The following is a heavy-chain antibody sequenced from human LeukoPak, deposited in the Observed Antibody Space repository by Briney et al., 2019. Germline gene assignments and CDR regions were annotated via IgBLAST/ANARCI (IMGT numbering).Heavy chain of an antibody. D-gene: IGHD6-19*01. CDR1: GYTFTGYY. CDR3: ARVNSSGWSYYFDY. V-gene: IGHV1-2*04. CDR2: INPNSGGT. J-gene: IGHJ4*02. Sequence: ASVNVSCKASGYTFTGYYMHWVRQAPGQGLEWMGWINPNSGGTNYAQKFQGWVTMTRDTSISTAYMELSRLRADDTAVYYCARVNSSGWSYYFDYWGQGTLVTVSS.